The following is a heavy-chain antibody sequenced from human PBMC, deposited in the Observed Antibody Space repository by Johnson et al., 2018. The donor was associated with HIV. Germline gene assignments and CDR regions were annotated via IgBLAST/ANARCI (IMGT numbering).Heavy chain of an antibody. V-gene: IGHV3-20*04. CDR3: ALSQSSEI. Sequence: VQLVESGGGVVRPGGSLRLSCAASGFRFDDYGMTWVRQAPGKGLEWVSGINWNGGSKGYADSLKGRFTISRDNAKNSLYLQMNSLTVEDTALYYCALSQSSEIWGQVTMVTVSS. J-gene: IGHJ3*02. D-gene: IGHD6-19*01. CDR2: INWNGGSK. CDR1: GFRFDDYG.